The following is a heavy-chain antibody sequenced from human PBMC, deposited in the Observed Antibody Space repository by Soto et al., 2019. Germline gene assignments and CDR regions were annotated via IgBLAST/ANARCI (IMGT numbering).Heavy chain of an antibody. CDR2: ISAYNGNT. V-gene: IGHV1-18*01. J-gene: IGHJ6*02. D-gene: IGHD3-22*01. CDR1: GYTFTSYG. CDR3: ARDRYYYDSSGYYYPPRYYYYGMDV. Sequence: QVQLVQSGAEVKKPGASVKVSCKASGYTFTSYGISWVRQAPGQGLEWMGWISAYNGNTNYAQKLQGRVTMTTDTSTSTAHMELRSLRSDDTAVYYCARDRYYYDSSGYYYPPRYYYYGMDVWGQGTTVTVSS.